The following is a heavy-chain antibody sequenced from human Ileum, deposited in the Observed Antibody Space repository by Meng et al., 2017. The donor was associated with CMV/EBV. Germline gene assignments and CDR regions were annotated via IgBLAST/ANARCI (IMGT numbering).Heavy chain of an antibody. V-gene: IGHV4-59*01. CDR1: GFIFGDNA. CDR3: AREYSSFNYFDY. CDR2: IYYSGST. D-gene: IGHD6-6*01. Sequence: GSLRLSCTTSGFIFGDNAVSWVRQAPGKGLEWIGYIYYSGSTNYNPSLKSRVTISVDTSKNQFSLKLSSVTAADTAVYYCAREYSSFNYFDYWGQGTLVTVSS. J-gene: IGHJ4*02.